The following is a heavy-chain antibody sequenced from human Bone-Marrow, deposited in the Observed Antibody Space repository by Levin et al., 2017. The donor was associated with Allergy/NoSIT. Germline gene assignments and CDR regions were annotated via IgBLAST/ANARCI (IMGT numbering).Heavy chain of an antibody. D-gene: IGHD5-24*01. CDR3: AHTRGDGYFTS. Sequence: SGPTLVKPTQTLTLTCSVSGFSLSASPMGVGWVRQPPGKALEWLALIYWDGTDRYRPSLRSRLGITKDTANNRVVLTMTDMDRVDTATYFCAHTRGDGYFTSWGQGTLVTVSS. CDR2: IYWDGTD. V-gene: IGHV2-5*02. CDR1: GFSLSASPMG. J-gene: IGHJ4*02.